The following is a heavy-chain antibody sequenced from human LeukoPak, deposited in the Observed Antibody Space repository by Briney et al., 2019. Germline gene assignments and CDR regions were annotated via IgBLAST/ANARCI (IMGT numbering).Heavy chain of an antibody. CDR1: GFKFSSYS. J-gene: IGHJ4*02. V-gene: IGHV3-21*04. CDR2: ISSSSSYI. Sequence: PGGSLRLSCAASGFKFSSYSMKWVRQAPGKGLEWVSFISSSSSYIYYADSVKGRFTISRDNAKNSLYLQVNSLRAEDTALYYCARNFGGGDSSGPYYWGQGTLVTVSS. D-gene: IGHD3-22*01. CDR3: ARNFGGGDSSGPYY.